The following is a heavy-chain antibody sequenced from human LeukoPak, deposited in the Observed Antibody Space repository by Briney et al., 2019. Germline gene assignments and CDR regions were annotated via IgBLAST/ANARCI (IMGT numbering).Heavy chain of an antibody. CDR2: IYTSGST. CDR3: ARVYCSSTSCYTGFDY. V-gene: IGHV4-4*07. CDR1: GGSISSYY. J-gene: IGHJ4*02. Sequence: TSETLSLTCTVSGGSISSYYWSWIRQPAGKGLEWIGRIYTSGSTNYNPSLKSRVTMSVDTSKNQFSLKLSSVTAADTAMYYCARVYCSSTSCYTGFDYWGQGTLVTVSS. D-gene: IGHD2-2*02.